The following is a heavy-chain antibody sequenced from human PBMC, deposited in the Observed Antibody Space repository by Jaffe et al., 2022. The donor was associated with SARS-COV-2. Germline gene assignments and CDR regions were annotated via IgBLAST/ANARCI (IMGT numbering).Heavy chain of an antibody. CDR1: GFTFGSHW. D-gene: IGHD3-22*01. V-gene: IGHV3-7*01. CDR2: IKLDGSER. Sequence: EVQLVESGGGLVQPGGSLRLSCEASGFTFGSHWMKWVRQAPGKGPEWVASIKLDGSERYYVDSVKGRFTISRDNAKNSLYLQMDSLRVEDTAVYYCARGRSGYDGSGYNMGYWGQGTLVTVSS. J-gene: IGHJ4*02. CDR3: ARGRSGYDGSGYNMGY.